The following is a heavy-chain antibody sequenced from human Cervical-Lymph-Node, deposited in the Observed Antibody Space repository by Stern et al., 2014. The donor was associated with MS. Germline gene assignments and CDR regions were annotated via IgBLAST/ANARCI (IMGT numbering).Heavy chain of an antibody. J-gene: IGHJ6*02. CDR1: GGTFISYA. Sequence: VQLVQSGAEVKKPGSSVKVYCKASGGTFISYAISWVRQAPGQGLEWMGGIIPIFGTSNYAQKFQDRVTITADESTSTAYMELSSLSFEDTAVYYCASPSPGMDIYYYYYGMAVWGQGTTVTVSS. CDR2: IIPIFGTS. CDR3: ASPSPGMDIYYYYYGMAV. V-gene: IGHV1-69*01. D-gene: IGHD2-2*03.